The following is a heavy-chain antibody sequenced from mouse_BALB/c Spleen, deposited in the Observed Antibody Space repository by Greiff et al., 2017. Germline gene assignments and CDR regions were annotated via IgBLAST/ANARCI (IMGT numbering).Heavy chain of an antibody. Sequence: VKLQESGPGLVQPSQSLSITCTVSGFSLTSYGVHWVRQSPGKGLEWLGVIWSGGSTDYNAAFISRLSISKDNSKSQVFFKMNSLQANDTAIYYCARNYYGSSYELDYWGQGTTLTVSS. CDR1: GFSLTSYG. D-gene: IGHD1-1*01. CDR2: IWSGGST. CDR3: ARNYYGSSYELDY. V-gene: IGHV2-2*02. J-gene: IGHJ2*01.